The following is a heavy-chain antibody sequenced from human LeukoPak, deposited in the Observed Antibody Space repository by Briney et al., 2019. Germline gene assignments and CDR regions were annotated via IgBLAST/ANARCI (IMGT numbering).Heavy chain of an antibody. CDR3: GRVGAGIGFFEH. D-gene: IGHD1-26*01. V-gene: IGHV4-38-2*02. CDR1: GFTISSYYF. CDR2: NHHSGST. Sequence: SETLTVTCMVSGFTISSYYFQGLSRQPPRKGLEWVGNNHHSGSTYYNQSLKSRVTISVDTSKNKLSLKVTTLTSADTAVYYCGRVGAGIGFFEHWGQGTLVTVSS. J-gene: IGHJ1*01.